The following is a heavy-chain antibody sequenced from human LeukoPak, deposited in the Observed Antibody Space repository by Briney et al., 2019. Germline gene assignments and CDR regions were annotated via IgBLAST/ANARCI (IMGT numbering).Heavy chain of an antibody. D-gene: IGHD3-10*01. Sequence: SETLSLTCTVSGGSISSSSYYWGWIRQPPGKGLEWIGYIYYSGSTNYNPSLKSRVTISIDTSKNQFSLKLSSVTAADTAVYYCARSYYYGSGSQGSYWYFDLWGRGTLVTVSS. V-gene: IGHV4-61*05. J-gene: IGHJ2*01. CDR3: ARSYYYGSGSQGSYWYFDL. CDR2: IYYSGST. CDR1: GGSISSSSYY.